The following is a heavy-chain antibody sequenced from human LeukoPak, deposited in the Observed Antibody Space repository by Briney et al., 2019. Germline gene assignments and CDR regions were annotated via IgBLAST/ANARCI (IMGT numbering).Heavy chain of an antibody. D-gene: IGHD5-18*01. CDR1: GGSISSSSYY. V-gene: IGHV4-39*01. CDR2: IYYSGST. CDR3: ASLDTAEYYFDY. J-gene: IGHJ4*02. Sequence: PSETLSLTCTVSGGSISSSSYYWGWIRQPPGKGLEWIGSIYYSGSTYYNPSLKSRVTISVDTSKNQFSLKLSSVTAADTAVYYCASLDTAEYYFDYWGQGTLVTVSS.